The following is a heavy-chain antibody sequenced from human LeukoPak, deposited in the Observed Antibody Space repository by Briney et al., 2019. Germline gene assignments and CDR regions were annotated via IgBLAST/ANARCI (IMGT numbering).Heavy chain of an antibody. V-gene: IGHV3-30*02. CDR2: IRYDGSNK. CDR1: GFTFSSYG. CDR3: ASEGYCSGGSCRPIDY. Sequence: GGSLRLSCAASGFTFSSYGMHWVRQAPGKGLEWVAFIRYDGSNKYYADSVKGRFTISRDNSKNTLYLQMNSLRAEDTAVYYCASEGYCSGGSCRPIDYWGQGTLVTVSS. J-gene: IGHJ4*02. D-gene: IGHD2-15*01.